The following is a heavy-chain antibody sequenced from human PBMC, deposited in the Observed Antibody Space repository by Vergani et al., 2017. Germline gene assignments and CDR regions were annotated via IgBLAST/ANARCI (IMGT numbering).Heavy chain of an antibody. Sequence: QVQLVESGGGVVQPGRSLRLSCAASGFTFSSYGMHWVRQAPGKGLEWVAVISYDGSNKYYADSVKGRFTISRDNSKNTLYLQMNSLSAEDTAVYYCAKDGSWRKYYFDYWGQGTLVTVSS. CDR1: GFTFSSYG. J-gene: IGHJ4*02. CDR2: ISYDGSNK. V-gene: IGHV3-30*18. D-gene: IGHD6-13*01. CDR3: AKDGSWRKYYFDY.